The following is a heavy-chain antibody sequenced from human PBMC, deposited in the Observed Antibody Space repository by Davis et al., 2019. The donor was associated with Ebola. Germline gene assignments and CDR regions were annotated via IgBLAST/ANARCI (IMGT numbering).Heavy chain of an antibody. CDR3: ARGRYCSGGSCWYYFDY. CDR1: GGSISSGGYS. D-gene: IGHD2-15*01. Sequence: SETLSLTCAVSGGSISSGGYSWSWIRQPPGKGLEWIGYIYYSGSTNYNPSLKSRVTISVDTSKNQFSLKLSSVTAADTAVYYCARGRYCSGGSCWYYFDYWGQGTLVTVSS. V-gene: IGHV4-61*08. J-gene: IGHJ4*02. CDR2: IYYSGST.